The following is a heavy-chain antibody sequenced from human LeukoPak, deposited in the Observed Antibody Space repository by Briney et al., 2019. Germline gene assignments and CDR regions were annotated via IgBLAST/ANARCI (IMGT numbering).Heavy chain of an antibody. D-gene: IGHD4-11*01. CDR1: GFTFSSYG. CDR2: IKQDGGEK. J-gene: IGHJ2*01. Sequence: QTGGSLRLSCAASGFTFSSYGMHWVRQAPGKGLEWVANIKQDGGEKFYVDSVKGRFTISRDNAKNSLYLQMNSLRAEDTAVYYCAREDHSNYNYWGRGTLVTVSS. CDR3: AREDHSNYNY. V-gene: IGHV3-7*01.